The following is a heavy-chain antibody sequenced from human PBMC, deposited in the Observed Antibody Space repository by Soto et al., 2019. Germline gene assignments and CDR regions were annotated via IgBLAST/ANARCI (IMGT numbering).Heavy chain of an antibody. CDR2: LSSNGIGT. CDR1: GFTVSSFG. D-gene: IGHD6-13*01. V-gene: IGHV3-64D*06. CDR3: VKDMGQAAVGIRYPYGLDV. Sequence: GGSLRLSCSGSGFTVSSFGMHWVRQAPGKGLEHVSTLSSNGIGTYYADSVKGRFTFSRDTSKNTLYLQMSSLRTEDTAVYYCVKDMGQAAVGIRYPYGLDVWGLGTTVTV. J-gene: IGHJ6*02.